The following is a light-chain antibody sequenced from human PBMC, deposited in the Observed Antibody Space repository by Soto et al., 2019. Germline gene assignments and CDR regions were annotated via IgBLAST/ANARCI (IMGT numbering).Light chain of an antibody. CDR1: QSVRDRY. CDR3: QQYGSSPGP. CDR2: DTS. Sequence: EIVLTQSAGTLSLSPGERATLSCRDSQSVRDRYLAWYQQKPGQAPSLLIYDTSTRATGVPDRFSGSGSGTDFALTISRVEPEDFAIYFCQQYGSSPGPFGQGTKVDIK. J-gene: IGKJ1*01. V-gene: IGKV3-20*01.